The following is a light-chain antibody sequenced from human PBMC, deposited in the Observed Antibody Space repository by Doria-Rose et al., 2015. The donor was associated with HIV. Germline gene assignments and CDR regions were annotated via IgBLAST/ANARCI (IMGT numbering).Light chain of an antibody. CDR2: DAS. Sequence: TQPPGTLSLSPGERATPSCRASQRVKSSYLAWYQQKPGQAPRLLIYDASTRATGIPDRFSGSGSGTDFTLAISRLEPEDVAVYYCQQYGTSRGTFGQGTRLEIK. V-gene: IGKV3-20*01. CDR3: QQYGTSRGT. CDR1: QRVKSSY. J-gene: IGKJ5*01.